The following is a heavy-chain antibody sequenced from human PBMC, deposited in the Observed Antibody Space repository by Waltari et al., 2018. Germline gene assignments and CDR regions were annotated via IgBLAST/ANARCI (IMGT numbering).Heavy chain of an antibody. Sequence: QVPLQQWGAGMLKPSETLSLTCAVYGEAFSGYHWSWIRQPPWKEREWIGEINHSGSTNYNPALKSRVTISVDTSKSQFSLKLSSVTAADTAVYYCARVKVGRYCTGGVCYRVSWFDPWGQGTLVTVSS. CDR2: INHSGST. J-gene: IGHJ5*02. V-gene: IGHV4-34*01. D-gene: IGHD2-8*02. CDR3: ARVKVGRYCTGGVCYRVSWFDP. CDR1: GEAFSGYH.